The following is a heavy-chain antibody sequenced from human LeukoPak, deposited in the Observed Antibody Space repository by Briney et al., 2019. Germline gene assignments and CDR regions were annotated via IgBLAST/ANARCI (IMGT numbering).Heavy chain of an antibody. V-gene: IGHV1-8*01. Sequence: ASVKVSCKASGYTFTSYDINWVRQATGQGLEWMGWMNPNSGNTGYAQKFQGRVTMTRDTSTSTVYMELSSLRSEDTAVYYCARDPRGDSSGYYLPPLYYYYYYGMDVWGQGTTVTVSS. J-gene: IGHJ6*02. CDR1: GYTFTSYD. CDR2: MNPNSGNT. D-gene: IGHD3-22*01. CDR3: ARDPRGDSSGYYLPPLYYYYYYGMDV.